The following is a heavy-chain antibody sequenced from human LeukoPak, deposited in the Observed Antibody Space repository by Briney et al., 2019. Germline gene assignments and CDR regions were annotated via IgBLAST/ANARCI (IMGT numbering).Heavy chain of an antibody. J-gene: IGHJ4*02. D-gene: IGHD3-22*01. CDR1: GGSISSSSYY. CDR3: ASRYYYDSSGYFLY. V-gene: IGHV4-39*01. CDR2: IYSSGST. Sequence: SETLSLTCTVSGGSISSSSYYWGWIRQPPGKGLEWIGSIYSSGSTYYSSSLKSRVTISVDTSNNQFSLRLNSVTAADTAVYYCASRYYYDSSGYFLYWGQGTLVTVSS.